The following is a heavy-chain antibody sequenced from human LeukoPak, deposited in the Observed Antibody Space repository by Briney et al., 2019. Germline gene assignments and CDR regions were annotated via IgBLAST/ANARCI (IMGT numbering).Heavy chain of an antibody. CDR1: GFIISDYA. CDR2: LSANGGTT. J-gene: IGHJ4*02. Sequence: GGSLRLSCSASGFIISDYAMHWVRQAPGKGLEYVSALSANGGTTYYADSVKGRFTISRDTSKNTLFLQMSSLRAEDTAMYHCVKDLYKGDSASWYFFHYWGQGTLVTVSS. D-gene: IGHD2-2*01. CDR3: VKDLYKGDSASWYFFHY. V-gene: IGHV3-64D*06.